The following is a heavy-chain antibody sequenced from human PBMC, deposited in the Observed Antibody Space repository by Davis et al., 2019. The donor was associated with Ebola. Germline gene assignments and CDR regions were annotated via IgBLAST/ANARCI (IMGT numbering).Heavy chain of an antibody. CDR2: INAGNGNT. Sequence: ASVKVSCKASGYTFTSYAMHWVRQAPGQRLEWMGWINAGNGNTKYSQKLQGRVTMTTDTSTSTAYMELRSLRSEDTAVYYCARDAGAVGDYWGQGTLVTVSS. CDR3: ARDAGAVGDY. D-gene: IGHD1-26*01. J-gene: IGHJ4*02. V-gene: IGHV1-3*01. CDR1: GYTFTSYA.